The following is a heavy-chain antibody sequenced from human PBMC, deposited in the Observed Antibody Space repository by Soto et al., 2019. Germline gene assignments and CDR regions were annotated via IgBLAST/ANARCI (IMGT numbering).Heavy chain of an antibody. Sequence: QITLKESGPTLVKPTQTLTLTCTFSGFSLSTSGLGEGWIRQPPGKALEWLALIYWDDDKRYSPSLKSRLTVTKDTSKNQVVLTMTNMDPIDTATYYCAHSPPPTVTTSAEYFQHWGQGALVTVSS. J-gene: IGHJ1*01. D-gene: IGHD4-17*01. CDR2: IYWDDDK. CDR3: AHSPPPTVTTSAEYFQH. V-gene: IGHV2-5*02. CDR1: GFSLSTSGLG.